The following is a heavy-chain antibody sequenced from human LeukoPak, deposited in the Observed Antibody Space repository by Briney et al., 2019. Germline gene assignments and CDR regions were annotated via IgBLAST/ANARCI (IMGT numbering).Heavy chain of an antibody. J-gene: IGHJ5*02. V-gene: IGHV4-4*02. CDR2: IYHSGGT. CDR3: ARLNIVVVVAATRWFDP. Sequence: SGTLSLTCAVSGGSISSSNWWSWVRQPPGKGLEWIGEIYHSGGTNYNPSLKSRVTISVDKSKNQFSLKLSSVTAADTAVYYCARLNIVVVVAATRWFDPWGQGTLVTVSS. D-gene: IGHD2-15*01. CDR1: GGSISSSNW.